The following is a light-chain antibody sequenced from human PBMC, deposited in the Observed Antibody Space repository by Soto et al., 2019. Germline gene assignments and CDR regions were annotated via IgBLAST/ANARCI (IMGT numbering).Light chain of an antibody. CDR3: AAWDDSLSGWV. V-gene: IGLV1-47*01. J-gene: IGLJ3*02. Sequence: QSVLTQPPSASRTPGQRVTISCSGSSSNIGSNFVYWYQQFPGTAPKLLIYRNNQRPSGVPDRFSGSKSGTSASLAISGLPSEHEAHYYCAAWDDSLSGWVFGGGTKLTVL. CDR1: SSNIGSNF. CDR2: RNN.